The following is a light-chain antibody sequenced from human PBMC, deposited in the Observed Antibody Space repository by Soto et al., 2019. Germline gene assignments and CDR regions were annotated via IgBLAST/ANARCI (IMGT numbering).Light chain of an antibody. CDR2: GTS. Sequence: EIVLTQSPGILSLSPGERATLSCRASQSVKSSHLGWFQRKVGQPPRLLIYGTSTRATGIPDRFIGSGSGTDCTLTSTRLEPEDFAVYYCQQYVTSPFNFGPGTTVDMK. V-gene: IGKV3-20*01. J-gene: IGKJ3*01. CDR3: QQYVTSPFN. CDR1: QSVKSSH.